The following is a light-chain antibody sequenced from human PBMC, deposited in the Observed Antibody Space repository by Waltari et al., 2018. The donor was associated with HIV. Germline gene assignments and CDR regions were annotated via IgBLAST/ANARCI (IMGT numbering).Light chain of an antibody. CDR2: SDD. J-gene: IGLJ2*01. Sequence: QSVLTQPPSASGTPGQRVTISCSGGSPNIGSNAVNWYQQFPGTTPTLLIYSDDQRPSGVPDRFSGAKSAASASLASSGVQAEDEANYYCETWDDSLTAVVFGGGTQLTV. V-gene: IGLV1-44*01. CDR3: ETWDDSLTAVV. CDR1: SPNIGSNA.